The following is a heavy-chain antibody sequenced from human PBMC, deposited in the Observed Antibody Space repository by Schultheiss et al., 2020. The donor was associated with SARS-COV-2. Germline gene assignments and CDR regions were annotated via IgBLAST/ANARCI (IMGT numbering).Heavy chain of an antibody. CDR1: GFTFDDYA. CDR2: ISWNSGSI. Sequence: SLKISCAASGFTFDDYAMHWVRQAPGKGLEWVSGISWNSGSIGYADSVKGRSTISRDNPKNTLHLQINNLRDEDTARYYCVRGRGGAWGQGTLVTVSS. D-gene: IGHD1-26*01. J-gene: IGHJ5*02. V-gene: IGHV3-9*01. CDR3: VRGRGGA.